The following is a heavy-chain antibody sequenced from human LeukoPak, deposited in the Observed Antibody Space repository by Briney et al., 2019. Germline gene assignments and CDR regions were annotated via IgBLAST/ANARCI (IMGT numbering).Heavy chain of an antibody. D-gene: IGHD3-10*01. V-gene: IGHV1-69*13. J-gene: IGHJ4*02. CDR1: GGTFSSYA. Sequence: SVKVSCKASGGTFSSYAINWVRQAPGQGLEWMGGIIPMFGTPNYAQNFQGTVTITADESTSTAYMELSSLRSDDTALYYCATTPGKIWFGELSRWGQGTLVTVSS. CDR3: ATTPGKIWFGELSR. CDR2: IIPMFGTP.